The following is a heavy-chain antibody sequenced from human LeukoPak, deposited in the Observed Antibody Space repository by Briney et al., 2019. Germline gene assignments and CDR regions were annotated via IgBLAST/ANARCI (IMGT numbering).Heavy chain of an antibody. V-gene: IGHV3-33*01. CDR1: GFTFSSYG. D-gene: IGHD3-10*01. CDR3: ARSAYYYGSGSPDGLDY. CDR2: IWYDGSNK. J-gene: IGHJ4*02. Sequence: QPGGSLRLSCAASGFTFSSYGMHWVRQAPGKGLEWVAVIWYDGSNKYYADSVKGRFTISRDNSKNTLYLQMNSLRAEDTAVYYCARSAYYYGSGSPDGLDYWGQGTLVTVSS.